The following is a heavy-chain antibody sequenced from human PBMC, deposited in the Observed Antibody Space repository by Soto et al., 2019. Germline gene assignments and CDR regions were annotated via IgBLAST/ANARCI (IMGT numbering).Heavy chain of an antibody. J-gene: IGHJ2*01. D-gene: IGHD6-13*01. V-gene: IGHV3-74*01. Sequence: GGSLRLSCAASGFTFSSYWMHWVRQAPGKGLVWVSRINSDGSSTSYTDSVKGRFTISRDNAKNTLYLQMNSLRAEDTAVYYCAINQLADWYFDLWGRGTLVTVCS. CDR3: AINQLADWYFDL. CDR1: GFTFSSYW. CDR2: INSDGSST.